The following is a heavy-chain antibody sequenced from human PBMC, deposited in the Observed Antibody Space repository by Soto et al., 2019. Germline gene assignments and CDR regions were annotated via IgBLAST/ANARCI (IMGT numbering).Heavy chain of an antibody. D-gene: IGHD3-22*01. V-gene: IGHV4-59*01. CDR1: GGSISSYY. CDR3: ARLDYYDSSGYYGFDY. CDR2: IYYSGST. Sequence: SETLSLTCTVSGGSISSYYWSWIRQPPGKGLEWIGYIYYSGSTNYNPSLKSRVTISVDTSKNQFSLKLSSVTAADTAVYYCARLDYYDSSGYYGFDYWGQGTLVTVSS. J-gene: IGHJ4*02.